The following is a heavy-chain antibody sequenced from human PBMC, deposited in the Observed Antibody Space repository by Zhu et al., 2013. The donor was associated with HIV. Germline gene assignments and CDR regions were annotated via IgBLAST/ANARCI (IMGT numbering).Heavy chain of an antibody. CDR3: ARGPTRAGGVFDL. Sequence: VQLQESGPGLVKPSETLSLNCTVSGGSISRSAYYWGWIRQSPGKGLEWIGEITRSGATDYSPSLKSRVTISMDMSRTQFSLNLTSVIAADTGLYYCARGPTRAGGVFDLWGQGTQVSVSS. J-gene: IGHJ5*02. D-gene: IGHD2-8*02. V-gene: IGHV4-39*07. CDR2: ITRSGAT. CDR1: GGSISRSAYY.